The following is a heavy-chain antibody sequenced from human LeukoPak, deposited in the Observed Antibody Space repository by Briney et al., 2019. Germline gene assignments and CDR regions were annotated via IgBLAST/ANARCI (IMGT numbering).Heavy chain of an antibody. Sequence: GGSLRLSCAACGFTFSHYWMVWVRQTPEKGLVWVSYIVSGGSDTSYADSVKGRFTMSRDNAKDTLYLQMDSLRTEDTAMYYCARAAYNSSPDYWGQGTLVTVSS. CDR2: IVSGGSDT. CDR3: ARAAYNSSPDY. V-gene: IGHV3-74*01. D-gene: IGHD6-6*01. J-gene: IGHJ4*02. CDR1: GFTFSHYW.